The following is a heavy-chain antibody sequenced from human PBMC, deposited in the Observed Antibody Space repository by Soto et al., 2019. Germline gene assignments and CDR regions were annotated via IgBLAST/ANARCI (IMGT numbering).Heavy chain of an antibody. V-gene: IGHV3-30-3*01. CDR1: GFTFSSYA. CDR3: ARDDYYDSSGYYFDY. CDR2: ISYDGSNK. Sequence: GGSLRLSCAASGFTFSSYAMHWVRQAPGKGLEWVAVISYDGSNKYYADSVKGRFTISRDNSKNTLYLQMNSLRAEDTAVYYCARDDYYDSSGYYFDYWGQGTLVTVSS. J-gene: IGHJ4*02. D-gene: IGHD3-22*01.